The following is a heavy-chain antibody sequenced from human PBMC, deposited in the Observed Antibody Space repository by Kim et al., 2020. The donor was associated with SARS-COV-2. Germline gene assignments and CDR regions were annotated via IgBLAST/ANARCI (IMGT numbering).Heavy chain of an antibody. Sequence: SETLSLTCTVSGGSISSSSYYWGWIRQPPGKGLEWIGSIYYSGSTYYNPSLKSRVTISVDTSKNQFSLKLSSVTAADTAVYYCARGIAARRTWWGPVGAFDIWGQGPLVTVSS. V-gene: IGHV4-39*07. D-gene: IGHD6-6*01. CDR3: ARGIAARRTWWGPVGAFDI. J-gene: IGHJ3*02. CDR2: IYYSGST. CDR1: GGSISSSSYY.